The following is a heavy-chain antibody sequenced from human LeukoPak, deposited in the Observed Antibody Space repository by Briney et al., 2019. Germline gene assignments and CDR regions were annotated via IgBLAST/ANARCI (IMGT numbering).Heavy chain of an antibody. CDR1: GFTLSSYG. Sequence: GGSLRLSCAASGFTLSSYGMHWVRQAPGKGLEWVAVISYDGSNKYYADSVKGRFTISRDNSKNTLYLQMNSLRAEDTAVYYCAKVWYYYDSSAADYWGQGTLVTVSS. J-gene: IGHJ4*02. CDR3: AKVWYYYDSSAADY. D-gene: IGHD3-22*01. V-gene: IGHV3-30*18. CDR2: ISYDGSNK.